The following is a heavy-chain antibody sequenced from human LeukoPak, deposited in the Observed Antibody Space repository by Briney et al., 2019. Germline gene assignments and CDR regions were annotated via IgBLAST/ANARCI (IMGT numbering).Heavy chain of an antibody. Sequence: RATVSVSCTASGYTLNSNAMNWVRHAPGQGLEWRAWFNTNTGNPTYTQGFTGRFVFSLDTSISTAYLHISGLKAEDTAVYYCARDGLRSCTSSSCYPGEDAFDIWGQGTMVTVSS. J-gene: IGHJ3*02. CDR3: ARDGLRSCTSSSCYPGEDAFDI. CDR1: GYTLNSNA. D-gene: IGHD2-2*01. V-gene: IGHV7-4-1*02. CDR2: FNTNTGNP.